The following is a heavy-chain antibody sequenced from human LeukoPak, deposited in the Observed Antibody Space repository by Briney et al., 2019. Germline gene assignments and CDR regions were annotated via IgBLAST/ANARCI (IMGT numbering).Heavy chain of an antibody. CDR2: ISAYNSNK. CDR1: GYTFTSYG. J-gene: IGHJ6*02. CDR3: VRHIKPAGPWDGMDV. Sequence: GASVKVSCTAFGYTFTSYGISWVRQAPGQGLEWVAWISAYNSNKNSAEKFQGRVTMTIDTSTSTAYMELRSLKSDDTAVYYCVRHIKPAGPWDGMDVWGQGTTVIVSS. V-gene: IGHV1-18*04. D-gene: IGHD1-26*01.